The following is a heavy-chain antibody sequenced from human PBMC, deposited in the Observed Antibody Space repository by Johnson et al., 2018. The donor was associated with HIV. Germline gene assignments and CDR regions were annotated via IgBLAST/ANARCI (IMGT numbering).Heavy chain of an antibody. Sequence: QVQLVESGGGVVQPGRSLRLSCAASGFTFSSYGMHWVRQAPGKGLEWVAVISYDGSNKYSADSVKGRFPISRDNSKNTLYLQMNSLRAEDTAVYYCARDRPGQQLVRGGAFDIWGQGTMVTVSS. V-gene: IGHV3-30*03. CDR2: ISYDGSNK. CDR1: GFTFSSYG. D-gene: IGHD6-13*01. CDR3: ARDRPGQQLVRGGAFDI. J-gene: IGHJ3*02.